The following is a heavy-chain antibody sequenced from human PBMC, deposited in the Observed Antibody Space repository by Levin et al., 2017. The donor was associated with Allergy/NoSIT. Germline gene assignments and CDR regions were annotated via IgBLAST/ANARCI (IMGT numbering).Heavy chain of an antibody. V-gene: IGHV5-51*01. CDR1: GSSFTNYW. CDR3: AWTLCSGGSCYYHY. J-gene: IGHJ4*02. CDR2: IYPGDSDT. Sequence: GGSLRLSCKGSGSSFTNYWIGWVRQMPGKGLEWMGIIYPGDSDTRYSPSFQGQVTISADKSISTAYLQWSSLKASDTAMYYCAWTLCSGGSCYYHYWGQGTLVTVSS. D-gene: IGHD2-15*01.